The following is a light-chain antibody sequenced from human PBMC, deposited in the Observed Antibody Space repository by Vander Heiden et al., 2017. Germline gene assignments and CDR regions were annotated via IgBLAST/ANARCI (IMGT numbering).Light chain of an antibody. CDR3: QQYDTTPQT. Sequence: DGVMTQAPDSLAVSLVERASINCKSSQSVLYSSNNKTNSAWYQQKPGQPPKLPIYWASTRESAVPDRYSGSGSGTAFTLTIISLPAEDVAVSYCQQYDTTPQTFGQGTKVEIK. J-gene: IGKJ1*01. CDR2: WAS. V-gene: IGKV4-1*01. CDR1: QSVLYSSNNKTN.